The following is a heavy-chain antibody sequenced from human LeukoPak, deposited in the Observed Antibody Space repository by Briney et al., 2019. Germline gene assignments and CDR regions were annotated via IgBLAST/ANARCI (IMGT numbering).Heavy chain of an antibody. CDR1: RFTFSGYA. CDR3: AKGSGSGWYGWFDP. Sequence: GSLELSCAASRFTFSGYAMYWVRPAPGKGLEWVSCIDASGVNTYYADSVKGRFTISRDNSRNTLYLQMNSLRAEDTAVYYCAKGSGSGWYGWFDPWGQGTLVTVSS. J-gene: IGHJ5*02. CDR2: IDASGVNT. V-gene: IGHV3-23*01. D-gene: IGHD6-19*01.